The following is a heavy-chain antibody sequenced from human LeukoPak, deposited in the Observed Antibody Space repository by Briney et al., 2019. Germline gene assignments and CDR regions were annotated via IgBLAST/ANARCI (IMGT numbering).Heavy chain of an antibody. D-gene: IGHD4-17*01. Sequence: GASVKVSCKASGYTFTNYAINWVRPAPGQGLEWMGWIDTGTVDPTYAQGFTGRFVFSLDTSVRTEYLPISSLKAEDTAVYYCARAALLNYGDYDYYYYGMDVWGQGPTVTVSS. J-gene: IGHJ6*02. CDR1: GYTFTNYA. CDR3: ARAALLNYGDYDYYYYGMDV. V-gene: IGHV7-4-1*02. CDR2: IDTGTVDP.